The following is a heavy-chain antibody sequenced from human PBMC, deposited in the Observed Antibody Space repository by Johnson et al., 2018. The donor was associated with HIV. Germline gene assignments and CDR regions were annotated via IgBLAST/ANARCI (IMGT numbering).Heavy chain of an antibody. CDR2: ISYDGSNK. CDR1: QFTFSSYY. CDR3: ARGDMWELQVDALDI. V-gene: IGHV3-30*03. Sequence: QVQLVESGGGLAKPAWSPRLSCGASQFTFSSYYMNCVRQAPGKGLAWVAVISYDGSNKYYADSVKGRFTISRDNSKNTLYLQMNSLRAVDTAGYYCARGDMWELQVDALDIWGQGTMVSVSS. J-gene: IGHJ3*02. D-gene: IGHD1-26*01.